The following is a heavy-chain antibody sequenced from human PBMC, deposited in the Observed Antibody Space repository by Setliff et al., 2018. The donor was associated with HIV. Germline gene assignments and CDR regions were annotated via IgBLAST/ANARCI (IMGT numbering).Heavy chain of an antibody. V-gene: IGHV4-34*01. CDR2: INHSGST. J-gene: IGHJ4*02. D-gene: IGHD3-22*01. CDR3: ARSPLGGYYYDNSGYHDY. Sequence: SETLSLTCAVYGGSFSGYYWSWIRQPPGKGLEWVGEINHSGSTNHNPSLKSRVTISVDTSKSQFSLKLSSVTAADTAVYYCARSPLGGYYYDNSGYHDYWGQGTLVTVSS. CDR1: GGSFSGYY.